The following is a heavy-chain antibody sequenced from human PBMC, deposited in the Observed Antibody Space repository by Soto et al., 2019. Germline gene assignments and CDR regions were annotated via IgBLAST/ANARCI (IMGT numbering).Heavy chain of an antibody. CDR1: GGSVSSRGHY. CDR3: ARGALGQWLVYFDY. CDR2: IYYTGNT. D-gene: IGHD6-19*01. V-gene: IGHV4-61*08. J-gene: IGHJ4*02. Sequence: QVQLQESGPGLVKPSETLSLTCTVSGGSVSSRGHYWTWIRQPPGKGLEWIGYIYYTGNTNYNPSLNSRVTISIDTSKNQFSLKLTSVTAADTAVYYCARGALGQWLVYFDYWGQGTLLTVSS.